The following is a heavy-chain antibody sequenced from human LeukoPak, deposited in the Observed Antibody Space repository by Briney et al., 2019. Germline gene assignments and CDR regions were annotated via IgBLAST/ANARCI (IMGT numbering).Heavy chain of an antibody. D-gene: IGHD3-10*01. CDR3: ARDVFVSGNYYPDHCHY. V-gene: IGHV3-21*01. CDR2: ISGSSSFT. CDR1: GFTFSSYA. J-gene: IGHJ4*02. Sequence: GGSLRLSCAASGFTFSSYAMSWVRQAPGKGLEWVSSISGSSSFTYYADSVMGRFTISRDNAKNSLYLLMNSLRAEDTAVYYCARDVFVSGNYYPDHCHYWGRGPRDSVS.